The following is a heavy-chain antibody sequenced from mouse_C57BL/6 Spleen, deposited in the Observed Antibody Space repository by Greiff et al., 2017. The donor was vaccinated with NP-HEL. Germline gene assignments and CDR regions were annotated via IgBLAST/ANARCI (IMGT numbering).Heavy chain of an antibody. Sequence: VKLQQSGAELVKPGASVKISCKASGYAFSSYWMNWVKQRPGKGLEWIGQIYPGDGDTNYNGKFKGKATLTADKSSSTAYMQLSSLTSEDSAVYFCARWDYYYTMDYWGQGTSVTVSS. CDR1: GYAFSSYW. J-gene: IGHJ4*01. CDR2: IYPGDGDT. D-gene: IGHD4-1*01. CDR3: ARWDYYYTMDY. V-gene: IGHV1-80*01.